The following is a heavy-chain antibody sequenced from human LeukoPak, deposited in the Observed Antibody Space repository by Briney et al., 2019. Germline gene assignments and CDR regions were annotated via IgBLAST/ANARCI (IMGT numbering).Heavy chain of an antibody. V-gene: IGHV3-7*05. CDR1: GFSFSNSD. D-gene: IGHD6-6*01. Sequence: GGSLRLSCVGSGFSFSNSDMNWVRQAPGKGLEWVANINQDGSEKYYVDSVKGRFTISRDNAKNSLYLQMNSLRAEDTAVYYCARDVAARPWFDPWGQGTLVTVSS. CDR3: ARDVAARPWFDP. CDR2: INQDGSEK. J-gene: IGHJ5*02.